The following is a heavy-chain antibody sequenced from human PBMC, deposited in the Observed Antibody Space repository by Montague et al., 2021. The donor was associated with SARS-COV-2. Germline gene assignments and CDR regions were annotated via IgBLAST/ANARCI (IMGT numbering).Heavy chain of an antibody. V-gene: IGHV2-70*01. CDR1: GFSLSTSGMC. Sequence: PALVKPTQTLTLTCTFSGFSLSTSGMCVSWIRQPPGKALEWLALIDWDDDKYYSTPLKTRLTIPKDTSKNQVVLTMTNMDPVDTATYYCARSFSIFGVVIIPAYFDYWGRGTLVTVSS. CDR2: IDWDDDK. J-gene: IGHJ4*02. D-gene: IGHD3-3*01. CDR3: ARSFSIFGVVIIPAYFDY.